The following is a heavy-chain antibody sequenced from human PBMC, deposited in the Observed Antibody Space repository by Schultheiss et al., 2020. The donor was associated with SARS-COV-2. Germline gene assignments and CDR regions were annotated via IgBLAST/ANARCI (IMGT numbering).Heavy chain of an antibody. CDR2: ISSNGGST. Sequence: GGSLRLSCSASGFTFSSYAMHWVRQAPGKGLEYVSAISSNGGSTYYADSVKGRFTISRDNSKNTLYLQMNSLRAEDTAVYYCAKDMRVVQGVLDYWGQGTLVTVSS. D-gene: IGHD3-10*01. V-gene: IGHV3-64*04. J-gene: IGHJ4*02. CDR1: GFTFSSYA. CDR3: AKDMRVVQGVLDY.